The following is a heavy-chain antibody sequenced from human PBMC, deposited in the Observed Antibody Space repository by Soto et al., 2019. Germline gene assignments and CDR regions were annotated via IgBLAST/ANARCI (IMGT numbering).Heavy chain of an antibody. J-gene: IGHJ4*02. V-gene: IGHV4-39*02. Sequence: SETLSLTCTVSGGSISSSSYYWGWIRQPPGKGLEWIGSIYYSGRTYYNPSLKSRVTISVDTSKNHFSLMLSSVTAAYTAVYYCARLDPWFGYWGQGTLVTVSS. CDR1: GGSISSSSYY. CDR3: ARLDPWFGY. CDR2: IYYSGRT. D-gene: IGHD1-1*01.